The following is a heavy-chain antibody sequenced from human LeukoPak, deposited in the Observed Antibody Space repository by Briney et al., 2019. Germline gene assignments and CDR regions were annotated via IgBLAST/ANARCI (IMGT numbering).Heavy chain of an antibody. CDR3: ARGRKARPHIVVVPPGNWFDP. J-gene: IGHJ5*02. Sequence: PSETLSLTCAVYGGSFSGYYWSWIRQPPGKGLEWIGEINHSGSTNYNPSLKSRVTISVDTSKNQFSLKLSSVTAADTAVYYCARGRKARPHIVVVPPGNWFDPWGRGTLVTVSS. D-gene: IGHD2-2*01. CDR1: GGSFSGYY. CDR2: INHSGST. V-gene: IGHV4-34*01.